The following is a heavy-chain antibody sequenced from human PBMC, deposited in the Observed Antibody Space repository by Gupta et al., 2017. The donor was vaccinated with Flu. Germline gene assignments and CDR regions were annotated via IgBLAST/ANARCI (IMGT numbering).Heavy chain of an antibody. CDR2: IYHSGST. CDR1: GGSISSSNW. V-gene: IGHV4-4*02. J-gene: IGHJ6*03. D-gene: IGHD6-13*01. CDR3: ARAEIAAYYYYYMDV. Sequence: LQESGPGLVKPSGTLSLTCAVSGGSISSSNWWSWVRQPPGKGLEWIGEIYHSGSTNYNPSLKSRVTISVDKSKNQFSLKLSSVTAADTAVYYCARAEIAAYYYYYMDVWGKGTTVTVSS.